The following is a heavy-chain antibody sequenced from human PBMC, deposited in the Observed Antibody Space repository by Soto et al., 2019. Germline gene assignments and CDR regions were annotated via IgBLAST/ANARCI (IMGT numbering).Heavy chain of an antibody. CDR1: GYTFTSYD. V-gene: IGHV1-8*01. Sequence: ASVKVSCKASGYTFTSYDINWVRQATGQGLEWMGWMNPNSGNTGYAQKFQGRVTMTRNTSISTAYMELSSLRSEDTAVYYCARGGWIAARFSEPVDPSEYWGQGTLVTVSS. CDR2: MNPNSGNT. CDR3: ARGGWIAARFSEPVDPSEY. D-gene: IGHD6-6*01. J-gene: IGHJ4*02.